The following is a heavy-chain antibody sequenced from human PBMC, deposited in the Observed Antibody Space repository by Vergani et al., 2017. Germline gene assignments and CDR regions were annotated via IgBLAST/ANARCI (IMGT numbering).Heavy chain of an antibody. Sequence: QVQLVQSGAEVKKPGASVKVSCKASGYTFTSYYMHWVRQAPGQGLAWMGIINPSGGSTSYAQKFQGRVTMTRDTSTSTVYMELSSLRSEDTAVYYCASLRYCSSTSCRTHNWFDPWGQGTLVTVSS. V-gene: IGHV1-46*01. D-gene: IGHD2-2*01. CDR3: ASLRYCSSTSCRTHNWFDP. CDR2: INPSGGST. CDR1: GYTFTSYY. J-gene: IGHJ5*02.